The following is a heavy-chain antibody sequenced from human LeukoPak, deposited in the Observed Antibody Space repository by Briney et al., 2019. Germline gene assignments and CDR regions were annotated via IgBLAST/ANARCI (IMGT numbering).Heavy chain of an antibody. Sequence: GGSLRLSCAASGFTFSIYSMNWVRQAPGKGLEWVSSISTTSSDIFYADSVKGRFTISRDNAKKSLYLQMDSLRAEDTAVCYCARDIYAAVWGQGTLVTVSS. CDR1: GFTFSIYS. V-gene: IGHV3-21*01. D-gene: IGHD6-13*01. CDR2: ISTTSSDI. J-gene: IGHJ4*02. CDR3: ARDIYAAV.